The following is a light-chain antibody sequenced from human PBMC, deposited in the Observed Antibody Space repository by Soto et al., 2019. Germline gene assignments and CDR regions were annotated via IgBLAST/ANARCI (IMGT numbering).Light chain of an antibody. CDR1: QSISTY. Sequence: DIQMTQSPSSLSASVGDRVTITCRASQSISTYLNWYQQKPGKAPKLLIFAASSLKNGVPSRFSGSGSGTDFTLTINSLQSEDFATYYCQQSYSTPHTFGQGTKLEIK. J-gene: IGKJ2*01. CDR2: AAS. V-gene: IGKV1-39*01. CDR3: QQSYSTPHT.